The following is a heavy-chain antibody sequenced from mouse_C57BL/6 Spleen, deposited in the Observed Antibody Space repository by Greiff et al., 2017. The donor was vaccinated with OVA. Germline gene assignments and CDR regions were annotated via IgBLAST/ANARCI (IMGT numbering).Heavy chain of an antibody. J-gene: IGHJ4*01. CDR1: GYTFTSYW. D-gene: IGHD1-1*01. CDR2: IDPSDSYT. V-gene: IGHV1-69*01. Sequence: VQLQQPGAELVMPGASVKLSCKASGYTFTSYWMHWVKQRPGQGLEWIGEIDPSDSYTNYNQKFKGKSTLTVDKSSSTAYMQLSSLTSEDSAVYYCARYYYGSSLDYWGQGTSVTVSS. CDR3: ARYYYGSSLDY.